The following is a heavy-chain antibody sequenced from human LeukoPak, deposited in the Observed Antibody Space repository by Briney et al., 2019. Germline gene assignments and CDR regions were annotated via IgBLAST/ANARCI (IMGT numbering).Heavy chain of an antibody. CDR2: IYTSGST. J-gene: IGHJ5*02. CDR1: GGSISSYY. CDR3: AREPEDIVVVPAAPAYIWFDP. Sequence: PSETLSLTCTVSGGSISSYYWSWIRQPAGKGLEWIGRIYTSGSTNYNPSLKSRVTMSVDTSKNQFSLKLSSVTAADTAVYYCAREPEDIVVVPAAPAYIWFDPWGQGTLVTVSS. V-gene: IGHV4-4*07. D-gene: IGHD2-2*01.